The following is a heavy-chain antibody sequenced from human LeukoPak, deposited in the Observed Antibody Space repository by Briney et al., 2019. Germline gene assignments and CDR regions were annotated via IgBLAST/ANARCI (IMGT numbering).Heavy chain of an antibody. CDR1: TFSISDYW. D-gene: IGHD3-16*01. J-gene: IGHJ4*02. CDR2: KKEDGSEE. Sequence: GGSLRLSCVASTFSISDYWMSWVRQAPGKGLEWVANKKEDGSEEYYLDSVKGRFIVSRDNAKNSLYLQMNSLRAEDTAVYYCARDRGGGYFDYWGQGALVTVSS. V-gene: IGHV3-7*04. CDR3: ARDRGGGYFDY.